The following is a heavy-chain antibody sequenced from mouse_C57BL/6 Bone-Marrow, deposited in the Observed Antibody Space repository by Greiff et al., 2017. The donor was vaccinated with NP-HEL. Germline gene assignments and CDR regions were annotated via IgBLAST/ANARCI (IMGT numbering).Heavy chain of an antibody. D-gene: IGHD1-3*01. CDR2: IYPGSGST. CDR3: ARWGYKCRNPAWFAY. Sequence: QVQLQQPGAELVKPGASVKMSCKASGYTFTSYWITWVKQRPGQGLEWIGDIYPGSGSTNYNEKFKSKATLTVDTSSSTAYMQLSSLTSEDSAVYYCARWGYKCRNPAWFAYWGQGTLLTVSA. CDR1: GYTFTSYW. J-gene: IGHJ3*01. V-gene: IGHV1-55*01.